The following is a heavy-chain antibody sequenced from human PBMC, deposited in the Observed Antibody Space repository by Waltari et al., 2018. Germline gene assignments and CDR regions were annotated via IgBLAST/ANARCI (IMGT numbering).Heavy chain of an antibody. Sequence: QVQLQQWGAGLLKPSETLSLTCAVYGGSFSGYYWSWIRQPPGKGLEWIGEINHSGSTNNNPSLKSRVTISVDTSKNQFSLKLSAVTAADTAVYYCARGLGSDWLLGRRYFDLWGRGTLVTVSS. D-gene: IGHD3-9*01. V-gene: IGHV4-34*01. CDR3: ARGLGSDWLLGRRYFDL. J-gene: IGHJ2*01. CDR1: GGSFSGYY. CDR2: INHSGST.